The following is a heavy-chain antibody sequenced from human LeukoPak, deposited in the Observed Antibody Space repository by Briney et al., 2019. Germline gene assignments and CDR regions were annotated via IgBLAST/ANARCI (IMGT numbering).Heavy chain of an antibody. CDR1: GGTFSSYA. D-gene: IGHD5-18*01. CDR2: ITPSDGST. V-gene: IGHV1-46*01. CDR3: ARDSYGSDY. Sequence: VASVKVSCKASGGTFSSYAISWVRQAPGQGLEWMGKITPSDGSTTYAQNFQDRVIMTRDTSSSTVYMQLSSLRSEDTAVYYCARDSYGSDYWGQGTLVTVSS. J-gene: IGHJ4*02.